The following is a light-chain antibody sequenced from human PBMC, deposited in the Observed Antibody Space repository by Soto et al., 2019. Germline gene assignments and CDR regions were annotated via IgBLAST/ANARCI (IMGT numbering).Light chain of an antibody. V-gene: IGLV2-14*01. J-gene: IGLJ2*01. Sequence: SALTQPASVSGSPGQSITLSCTGTSSDVGGYNYVSWYQQHPGKAPKLMIYDVSNRPSGVSNRFSGSKSGNTASLTISGLQAEDEADYYCSSYTSSSTSYVVFGGGTKLTVL. CDR3: SSYTSSSTSYVV. CDR1: SSDVGGYNY. CDR2: DVS.